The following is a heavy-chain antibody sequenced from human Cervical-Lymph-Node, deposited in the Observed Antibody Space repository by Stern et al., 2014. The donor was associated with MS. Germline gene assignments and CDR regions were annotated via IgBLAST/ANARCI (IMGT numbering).Heavy chain of an antibody. D-gene: IGHD1-26*01. CDR2: IWYDGSNK. Sequence: QLVQSGGGVVQPGRSLRLSCAASGFPFSSYGMHWVRQAPGKGLEGAAVIWYDGSNKYYADSVKGRFTISIDNSKNTLYLQMNSLRAEDTAVYYCARDCKLRYYYYGMDVWGQGTTVTVSS. V-gene: IGHV3-33*01. CDR3: ARDCKLRYYYYGMDV. CDR1: GFPFSSYG. J-gene: IGHJ6*02.